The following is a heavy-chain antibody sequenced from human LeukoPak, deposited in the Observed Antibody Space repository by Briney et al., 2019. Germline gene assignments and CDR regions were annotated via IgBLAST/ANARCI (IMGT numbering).Heavy chain of an antibody. CDR1: GGSFSGYY. CDR2: INHSGST. J-gene: IGHJ4*02. D-gene: IGHD3-16*01. CDR3: SRLTFGGAIKY. V-gene: IGHV4-34*01. Sequence: PSETLSLTCAVYGGSFSGYYWSWIRHPPGKRLEWVGEINHSGSTHYNPSLKSRVTISVETSKNKFSLKLSSVTAADTAVYYCSRLTFGGAIKYWGQGTLVTVSS.